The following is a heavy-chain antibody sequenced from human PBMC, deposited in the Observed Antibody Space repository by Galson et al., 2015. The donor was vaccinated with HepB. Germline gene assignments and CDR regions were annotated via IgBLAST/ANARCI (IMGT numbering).Heavy chain of an antibody. CDR2: INPSGGST. CDR1: GYTFTSYY. V-gene: IGHV1-46*01. D-gene: IGHD3-10*01. Sequence: SVKVSCKASGYTFTSYYMHWVRQAPGQGLEWMGIINPSGGSTSYAQKFQGRVTMTRDTSTSTVYMELSSLRSEDTAVYYCGREGRGKIFDYWGQGTLVTVSS. J-gene: IGHJ4*02. CDR3: GREGRGKIFDY.